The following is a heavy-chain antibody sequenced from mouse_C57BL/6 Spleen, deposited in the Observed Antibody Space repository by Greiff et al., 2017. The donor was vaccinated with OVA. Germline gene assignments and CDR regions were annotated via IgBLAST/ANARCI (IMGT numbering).Heavy chain of an antibody. D-gene: IGHD4-1*01. CDR1: GFTFSDYG. CDR3: ARGWDDRFAY. Sequence: EVQLLESGGGLVKPGGSLKLSCAASGFTFSDYGMHWVRQAPEKGLEWVAYISSGSSPIYYADTVKGRFTISRDNAKNTLVRQMISRRSEDTAMYYCARGWDDRFAYWGQGTLVTVSA. CDR2: ISSGSSPI. V-gene: IGHV5-17*01. J-gene: IGHJ3*01.